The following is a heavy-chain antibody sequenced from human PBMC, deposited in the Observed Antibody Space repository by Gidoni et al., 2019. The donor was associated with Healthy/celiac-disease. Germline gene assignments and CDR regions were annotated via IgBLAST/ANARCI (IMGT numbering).Heavy chain of an antibody. CDR3: ARDSGYNWNYGWFDP. CDR2: ISSSSSYI. V-gene: IGHV3-21*01. Sequence: EVQLVESGGGLVKPGGSLRLSCAASGFTFSSYSMNWVRQAPGKGLEWVSSISSSSSYIYYADSVKGRFTISRDNAKNSLYLQMNSLRAEDTAVYYCARDSGYNWNYGWFDPWGQGTLVTVSS. D-gene: IGHD1-7*01. CDR1: GFTFSSYS. J-gene: IGHJ5*02.